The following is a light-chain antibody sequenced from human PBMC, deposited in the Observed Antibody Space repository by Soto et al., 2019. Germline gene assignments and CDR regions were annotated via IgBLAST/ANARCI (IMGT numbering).Light chain of an antibody. Sequence: EIVLTQSPGILSLSPGERATLSCKASQSVADNYLAWYQQKPGQAPRLLIYAASRRAIGIPDTFSGSGSGTDFTRTITSLEPEDLELYYCQQYGHLPRTVGQGTKVEIK. V-gene: IGKV3-20*01. CDR3: QQYGHLPRT. CDR2: AAS. J-gene: IGKJ1*01. CDR1: QSVADNY.